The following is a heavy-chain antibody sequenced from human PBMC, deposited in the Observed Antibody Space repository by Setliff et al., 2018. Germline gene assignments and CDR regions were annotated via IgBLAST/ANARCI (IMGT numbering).Heavy chain of an antibody. J-gene: IGHJ6*03. V-gene: IGHV4-34*01. CDR2: INHSGST. CDR3: ARAPPNRYSGSYEYFYMDV. CDR1: GGSFSGYY. Sequence: PSETLSLTCAVYGGSFSGYYWSWIRQPPGKGLEWIGEINHSGSTNYNPSLKSRVTISVDTSKNQFSLKVSSVTAADTAVYYCARAPPNRYSGSYEYFYMDVWGKGIMVTVSS. D-gene: IGHD1-26*01.